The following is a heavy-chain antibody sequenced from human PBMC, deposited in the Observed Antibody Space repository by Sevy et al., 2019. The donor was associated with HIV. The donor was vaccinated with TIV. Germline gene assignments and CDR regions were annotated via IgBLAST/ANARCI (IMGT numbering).Heavy chain of an antibody. CDR1: GGSISSSSYY. D-gene: IGHD2-21*02. J-gene: IGHJ4*02. V-gene: IGHV4-39*01. Sequence: SETLSLICTVSGGSISSSSYYWDWIRQPPGKGLAWIGSVSYSGSTYYNSSLKSRITMSVDMSKNQFSLKLSSVTAADTAVYYCARRLRGDYTQTYDSWGQGTLVTVSS. CDR2: VSYSGST. CDR3: ARRLRGDYTQTYDS.